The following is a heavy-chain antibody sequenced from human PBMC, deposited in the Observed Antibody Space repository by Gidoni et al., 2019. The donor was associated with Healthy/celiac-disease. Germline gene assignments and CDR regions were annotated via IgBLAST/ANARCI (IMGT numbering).Heavy chain of an antibody. J-gene: IGHJ6*02. D-gene: IGHD3-3*01. CDR2: INPNSGGT. CDR1: GYTFTGHY. CDR3: ARDRIFGVVIPTWSYYYYGMDV. Sequence: QVQLVQSGAEVKKPGASVKVSCKASGYTFTGHYMHWVRQAPGQGLEWMGWINPNSGGTNYAQKFQGRVTMTRDTSISTAYMELSRLRSDDTAVYYCARDRIFGVVIPTWSYYYYGMDVWGQGTTVTVSS. V-gene: IGHV1-2*02.